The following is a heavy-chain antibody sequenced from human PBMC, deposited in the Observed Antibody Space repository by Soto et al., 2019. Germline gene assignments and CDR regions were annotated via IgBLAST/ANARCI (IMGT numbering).Heavy chain of an antibody. CDR2: INAGNGNT. CDR1: GYTFTSYA. D-gene: IGHD6-19*01. CDR3: AAGYSSGWYLDYFDY. V-gene: IGHV1-3*01. J-gene: IGHJ4*02. Sequence: ASVKVSCKASGYTFTSYAMHWVRQAPGQRLEWMGWINAGNGNTKYSQKFQGRVTITRDTSASTAYMELSSLRSEDTAVYYCAAGYSSGWYLDYFDYWGQGTLVTSPQ.